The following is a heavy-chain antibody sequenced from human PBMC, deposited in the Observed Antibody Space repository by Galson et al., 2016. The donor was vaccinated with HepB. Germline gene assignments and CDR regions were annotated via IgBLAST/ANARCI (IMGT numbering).Heavy chain of an antibody. CDR1: GFTFSGST. J-gene: IGHJ6*02. Sequence: SLRLSCAASGFTFSGSTIHWVRQASGKGLQWVGRVRGKTNSYSTAYTASVNGRFTISRDDSTDTAFLQMNSLKTEDTAVYYCASSPTPDYYYGMDVWVQGTTVTVSS. CDR3: ASSPTPDYYYGMDV. V-gene: IGHV3-73*01. CDR2: VRGKTNSYST.